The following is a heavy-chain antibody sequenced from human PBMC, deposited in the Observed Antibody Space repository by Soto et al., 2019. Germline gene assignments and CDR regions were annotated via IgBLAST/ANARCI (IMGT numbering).Heavy chain of an antibody. V-gene: IGHV1-3*01. CDR1: GYTFTSYA. D-gene: IGHD5-12*01. J-gene: IGHJ6*02. CDR3: ARAGRGGYDPEYYYGMDV. Sequence: QVQLVQSGAEVKKPGASVKVSCKASGYTFTSYAMHWVRQAPGQRLEWMGWINAGNGNTKYSQKFQGRVTITRDTSASTAYMELSSLRSEDTAVYYCARAGRGGYDPEYYYGMDVWGQGTTVTVSS. CDR2: INAGNGNT.